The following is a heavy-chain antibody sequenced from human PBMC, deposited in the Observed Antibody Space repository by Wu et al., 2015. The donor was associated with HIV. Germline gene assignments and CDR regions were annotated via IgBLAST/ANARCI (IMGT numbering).Heavy chain of an antibody. Sequence: QVQIVQSATEVKKPGASVKVSCKTSGYTFSAAYIHWVRQAPGEGLEWMGAINPNSGDTDYAQNVQGRVTITRDKSIRTAYLELNTLRFDDTAVYYCAAVYCTGGICYLGYWGQGTLLIVS. CDR1: GYTFSAAY. CDR2: INPNSGDT. CDR3: AAVYCTGGICYLGY. V-gene: IGHV1-2*02. J-gene: IGHJ4*02. D-gene: IGHD2-15*01.